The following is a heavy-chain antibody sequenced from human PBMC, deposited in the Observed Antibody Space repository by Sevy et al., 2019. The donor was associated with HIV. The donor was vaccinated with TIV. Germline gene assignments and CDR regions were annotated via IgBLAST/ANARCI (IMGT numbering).Heavy chain of an antibody. D-gene: IGHD2-21*02. Sequence: GGSLRLSCAASGFSFSDYDMHWVRQAPGKGLDWVAVISHDERYKNYAESVKVRFTISGDNFKNTLFLQMDSLRPEDTVVYFCARLVSCGGDCYYLDSWGQGALVTVSS. V-gene: IGHV3-30*01. CDR3: ARLVSCGGDCYYLDS. CDR1: GFSFSDYD. CDR2: ISHDERYK. J-gene: IGHJ4*02.